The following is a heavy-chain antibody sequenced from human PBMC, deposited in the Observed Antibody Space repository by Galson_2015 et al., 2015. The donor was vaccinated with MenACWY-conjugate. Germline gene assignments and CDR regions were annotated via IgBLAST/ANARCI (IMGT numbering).Heavy chain of an antibody. CDR1: GFTVSNNY. D-gene: IGHD2/OR15-2a*01. V-gene: IGHV3-53*01. J-gene: IGHJ4*02. CDR2: IYIGGTT. CDR3: ARVLYGQDFDD. Sequence: SLRLSCAASGFTVSNNYMSWVRQAPGKGLEWVSVIYIGGTTSYADSVKGRFTISRDNSKNILYLQMNSLRAEDTAVYYCARVLYGQDFDDWGQGTLVTVSS.